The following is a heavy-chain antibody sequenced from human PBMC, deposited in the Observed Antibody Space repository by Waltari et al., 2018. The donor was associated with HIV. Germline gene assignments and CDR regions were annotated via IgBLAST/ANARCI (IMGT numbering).Heavy chain of an antibody. V-gene: IGHV3-48*04. CDR2: ISSSSTTI. CDR3: ARERFGSSYFGY. Sequence: EVQLVESGGGLVQPGGSLRLSCAASGFTFSSYAMNWVRQAPGKGLEWVSYISSSSTTINYADSVKCRFTISRDNAKNLLYLQMSSLRAEDTAVYFCARERFGSSYFGYWGQGTLVTVSS. CDR1: GFTFSSYA. D-gene: IGHD6-6*01. J-gene: IGHJ4*02.